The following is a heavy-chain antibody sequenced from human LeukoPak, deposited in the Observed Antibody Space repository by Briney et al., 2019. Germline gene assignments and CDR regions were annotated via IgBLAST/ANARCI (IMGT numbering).Heavy chain of an antibody. CDR1: GGSISSYY. CDR2: IYTSGST. Sequence: SETLSLTCTVSGGSISSYYWSWIRQPAGKGLEWIGRIYTSGSTNYNPSLKSRVTISVDTSKNQFSLKLSSVTAADTAVYYCARDGDRYSYGLVFDYWGQGTLVTVSS. CDR3: ARDGDRYSYGLVFDY. V-gene: IGHV4-4*07. D-gene: IGHD5-18*01. J-gene: IGHJ4*02.